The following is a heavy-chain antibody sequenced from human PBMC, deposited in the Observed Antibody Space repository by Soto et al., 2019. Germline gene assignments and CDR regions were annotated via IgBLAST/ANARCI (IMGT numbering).Heavy chain of an antibody. CDR2: INPNSGGT. Sequence: APGKGSRQASCFTLSRFCVNWGRQAPGQRVEWMGWINPNSGGTNYAQKFQGWVTMTRDTSISTAYMELSRLRSDDTAVYYCARATGGYFDWLASYGMDVWGQGTTVTVSS. V-gene: IGHV1-2*04. D-gene: IGHD3-9*01. CDR1: CFTLSRFC. CDR3: ARATGGYFDWLASYGMDV. J-gene: IGHJ6*02.